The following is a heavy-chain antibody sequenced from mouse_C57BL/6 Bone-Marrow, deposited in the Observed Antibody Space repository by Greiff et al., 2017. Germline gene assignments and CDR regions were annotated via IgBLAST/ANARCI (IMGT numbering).Heavy chain of an antibody. CDR2: IYPGSGST. CDR1: GYTFTSYW. Sequence: QVQLQQPGAELVKPGASVKMSCKASGYTFTSYWITWVKQRPGQGLEWIGDIYPGSGSTNYNEKFKSKATLTVDTSSSTAYMQLSSLTSEDSAVYYCAREGLRWYPWFAYWGQGTLVTVSA. D-gene: IGHD2-1*01. CDR3: AREGLRWYPWFAY. V-gene: IGHV1-55*01. J-gene: IGHJ3*01.